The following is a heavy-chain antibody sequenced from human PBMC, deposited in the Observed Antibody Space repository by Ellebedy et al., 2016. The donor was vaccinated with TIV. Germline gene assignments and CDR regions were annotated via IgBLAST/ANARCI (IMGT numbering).Heavy chain of an antibody. Sequence: MPSETLSLTCTVSGGSISSSSYYWSWIRQPPGKGLEWIWYIYYSGSTNYNPSFKSRVTISVDTSKNQFSLKLSSVTAADTAVYYCARIVRGYSDYWGQGTLVTVSS. CDR3: ARIVRGYSDY. CDR1: GGSISSSSYY. V-gene: IGHV4-61*01. J-gene: IGHJ4*02. CDR2: IYYSGST. D-gene: IGHD3-16*02.